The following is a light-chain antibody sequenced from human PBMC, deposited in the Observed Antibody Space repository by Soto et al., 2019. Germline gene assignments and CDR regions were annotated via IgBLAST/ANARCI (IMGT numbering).Light chain of an antibody. Sequence: IQLTHTPSTLSASVRDVVNITFRASQTISRWLAWYQQKPGRAPELLICDASTFESGGPSRFSGSGSETDFTLTISSLQPEDFATYYCQQSDITPLRFGQGTKVDIK. V-gene: IGKV1-5*01. J-gene: IGKJ1*01. CDR3: QQSDITPLR. CDR2: DAS. CDR1: QTISRW.